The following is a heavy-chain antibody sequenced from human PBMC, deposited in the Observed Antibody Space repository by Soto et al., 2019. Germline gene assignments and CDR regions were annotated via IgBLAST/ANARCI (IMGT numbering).Heavy chain of an antibody. D-gene: IGHD5-12*01. CDR1: GFTFSSYA. Sequence: GGSLRLSCAASGFTFSSYAMSWVRQAPGKGLEWVSAISGSGGSTYYADSVKGRFTISRDNSKNTLYLQMNSLRAEDTAVYYCAKDEGDGYNPGYYFDYWGQGTLVTVSS. J-gene: IGHJ4*02. CDR2: ISGSGGST. V-gene: IGHV3-23*01. CDR3: AKDEGDGYNPGYYFDY.